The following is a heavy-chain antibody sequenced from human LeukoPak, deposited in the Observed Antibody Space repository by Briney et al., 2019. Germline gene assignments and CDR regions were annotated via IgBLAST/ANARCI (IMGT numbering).Heavy chain of an antibody. CDR1: GGSISSFY. V-gene: IGHV4-59*08. Sequence: PSETLSLTCTVSGGSISSFYWNWIRQPPGKGLEWIGYIYYSGSTNYNPSLKSRVTISVDTSKNQFSLRLSSVTAADTAVYYCARGASFDDWGQGTLVTVSS. CDR3: ARGASFDD. CDR2: IYYSGST. D-gene: IGHD1-26*01. J-gene: IGHJ4*02.